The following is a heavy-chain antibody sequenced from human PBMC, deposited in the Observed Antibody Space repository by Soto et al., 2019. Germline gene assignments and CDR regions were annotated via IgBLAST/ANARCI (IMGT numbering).Heavy chain of an antibody. V-gene: IGHV5-51*01. CDR2: IYPGDSDT. J-gene: IGHJ4*02. CDR3: ARLFHYYDFWSGYYTGLEY. D-gene: IGHD3-3*01. Sequence: GESLKISCKGSGYSFTSYWIGWVRQMPGKGLEWMGIIYPGDSDTRYSPSFQGQVTISADKSISTAYLQWSSLKASDTAMYYCARLFHYYDFWSGYYTGLEYWGQGTLVTVSS. CDR1: GYSFTSYW.